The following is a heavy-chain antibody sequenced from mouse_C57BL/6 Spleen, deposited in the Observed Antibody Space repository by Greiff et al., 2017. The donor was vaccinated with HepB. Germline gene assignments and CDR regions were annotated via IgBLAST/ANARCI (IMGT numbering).Heavy chain of an antibody. CDR3: ALGYDYDDGYAMDY. J-gene: IGHJ4*01. CDR2: ISYDGSD. D-gene: IGHD2-4*01. Sequence: ESGPGLVKPSQSLSLTCSVTGYSITSGYYWNWIRQFPGNKLEWMGYISYDGSDNYNPSLKNRISITRDTSKNQFFLKLNSVTTEDTATYYCALGYDYDDGYAMDYWGQGTSVTVSS. CDR1: GYSITSGYY. V-gene: IGHV3-6*01.